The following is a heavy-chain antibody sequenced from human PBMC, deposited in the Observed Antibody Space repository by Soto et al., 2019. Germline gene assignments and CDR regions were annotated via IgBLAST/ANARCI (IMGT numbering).Heavy chain of an antibody. D-gene: IGHD1-26*01. J-gene: IGHJ3*02. Sequence: QVQLVESGGGVVQPGRSLRLSCAASGFTFSSYAMHWVRQAPGKGLEWVAVISYDGSNKYYADSVKGRFTISRDNSKNTLYLQMYSLRAEDTAVYYCARDREVGATGAGGAFDIWGQGTMVTVSS. V-gene: IGHV3-30-3*01. CDR1: GFTFSSYA. CDR3: ARDREVGATGAGGAFDI. CDR2: ISYDGSNK.